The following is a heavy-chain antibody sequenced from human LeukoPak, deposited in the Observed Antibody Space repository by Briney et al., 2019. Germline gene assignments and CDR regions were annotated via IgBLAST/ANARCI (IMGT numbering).Heavy chain of an antibody. J-gene: IGHJ4*02. D-gene: IGHD3/OR15-3a*01. CDR2: IYYSGNT. CDR1: GVSISSSNSY. V-gene: IGHV4-39*01. Sequence: SETLSLTCTVSGVSISSSNSYWGWIRQPPGKGLEWIGSIYYSGNTYYNASLKSQVPISIDTSKNQFSLRLTSVTAADTAVYYCARQTGSGLFILPGGQGTLDTVSS. CDR3: ARQTGSGLFILP.